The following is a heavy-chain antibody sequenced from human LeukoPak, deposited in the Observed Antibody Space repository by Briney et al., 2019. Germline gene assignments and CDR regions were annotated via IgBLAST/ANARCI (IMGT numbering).Heavy chain of an antibody. J-gene: IGHJ5*02. V-gene: IGHV4-34*01. CDR2: INHSGST. Sequence: SETLSLTCAVYGGSFSGYYWNWIRQPPGKGLEWIGEINHSGSTNYNPSLKSRVTISVDTSKNQFSLKLSSVTAADTAVYYCARAYGDYAVFAWFDPWGQGTLVTVSS. D-gene: IGHD4-17*01. CDR3: ARAYGDYAVFAWFDP. CDR1: GGSFSGYY.